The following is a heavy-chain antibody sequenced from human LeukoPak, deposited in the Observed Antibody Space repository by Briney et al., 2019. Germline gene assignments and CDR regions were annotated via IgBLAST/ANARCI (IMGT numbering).Heavy chain of an antibody. J-gene: IGHJ4*02. CDR3: ARLGSLDY. CDR1: GGSFSGYY. V-gene: IGHV4-34*01. D-gene: IGHD7-27*01. Sequence: SETLSLTCAVYGGSFSGYYWSWIRQPPGKGLEWIGEINHSGSTSYNPSLKSRVTISVDTSKNQFSLKLSSVTAADTAVYYCARLGSLDYWGQGTLVTVSS. CDR2: INHSGST.